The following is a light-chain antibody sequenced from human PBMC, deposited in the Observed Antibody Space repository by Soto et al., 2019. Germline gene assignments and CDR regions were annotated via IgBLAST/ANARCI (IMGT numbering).Light chain of an antibody. CDR1: ESISRDY. V-gene: IGKV3-15*01. CDR3: QQYNSWLWT. J-gene: IGKJ1*01. Sequence: EIVLTQSPGTLSLSPGQRATLSCRASESISRDYLAWYQQRLGQAPRLLIYGASTRATGIPARFSGSGSGTEFTLIISSLQSEDSAVYYCQQYNSWLWTFGQGTKVDIK. CDR2: GAS.